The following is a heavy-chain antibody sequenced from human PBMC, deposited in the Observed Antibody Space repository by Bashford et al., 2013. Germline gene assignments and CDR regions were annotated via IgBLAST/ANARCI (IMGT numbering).Heavy chain of an antibody. D-gene: IGHD3-10*01. Sequence: GGSLRLSCTASGFTFADYWMSWVRQGSREGAGVVANIKQDGSEKYYVDSVKGRFTISRDNATNALYLQMDSLRADDTAMFYCARPLTAHFFGLGSYSWAYWGQGTLVTVSS. CDR1: GFTFADYW. J-gene: IGHJ4*02. CDR2: IKQDGSEK. V-gene: IGHV3-7*01. CDR3: ARPLTAHFFGLGSYSWAY.